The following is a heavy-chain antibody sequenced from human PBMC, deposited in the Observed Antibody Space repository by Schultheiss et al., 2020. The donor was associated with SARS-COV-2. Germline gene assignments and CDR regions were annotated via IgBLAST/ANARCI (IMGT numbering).Heavy chain of an antibody. J-gene: IGHJ6*02. Sequence: GGSLRLSCAASGFTFSSYAMSWVRQAPGKGLEWVSAISGSGGSTYYADSVKGRFTISRDDAKNLVFLQMSSLRDDDTALYHCARDDGTTVYGMDVWGQGTTVTVSS. V-gene: IGHV3-23*01. CDR3: ARDDGTTVYGMDV. CDR2: ISGSGGST. CDR1: GFTFSSYA. D-gene: IGHD2/OR15-2a*01.